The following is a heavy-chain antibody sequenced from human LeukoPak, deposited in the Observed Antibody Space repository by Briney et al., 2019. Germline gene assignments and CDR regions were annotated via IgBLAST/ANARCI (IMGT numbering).Heavy chain of an antibody. CDR3: ARMAPIRTYYYGSGSYSGARIDAFDI. CDR1: GGSFSGYY. CDR2: INHSGST. Sequence: SETLSLTCAVYGGSFSGYYWSWIRQPPGKGLEWIGEINHSGSTNYNPSLKSRVTISVDTSKNQISLKLSSVTAADTAVYYCARMAPIRTYYYGSGSYSGARIDAFDIWGQGTMVTVSS. V-gene: IGHV4-34*01. J-gene: IGHJ3*02. D-gene: IGHD3-10*01.